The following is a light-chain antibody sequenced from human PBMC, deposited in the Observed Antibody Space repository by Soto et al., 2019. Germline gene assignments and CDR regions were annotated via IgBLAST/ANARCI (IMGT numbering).Light chain of an antibody. CDR1: SSNIGSNT. Sequence: QSVLTQPPSASGTPGQMVTISCSGSSSNIGSNTVNWYQQLPGTAPKLLIYSNNQRPSGVPDRFSGSKSGNTASLTISGLQAEDEADYYCSSFTSTSTYVFGTGTKVTVL. CDR2: SNN. CDR3: SSFTSTSTYV. V-gene: IGLV1-44*01. J-gene: IGLJ1*01.